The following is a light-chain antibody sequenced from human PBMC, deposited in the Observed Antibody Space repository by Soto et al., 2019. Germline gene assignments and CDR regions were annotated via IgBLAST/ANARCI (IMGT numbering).Light chain of an antibody. V-gene: IGKV3-15*01. CDR1: QSVSSN. CDR3: QQLNSYPLT. J-gene: IGKJ4*01. CDR2: GAS. Sequence: EIVMTQSPATLSVSPGDRATLSCRASQSVSSNLAWYQQKPGQAPRLLIFGASTRATGIPARFSGSGSGTEFTLTISSLQSEDFATYYCQQLNSYPLTFGGGTKVEI.